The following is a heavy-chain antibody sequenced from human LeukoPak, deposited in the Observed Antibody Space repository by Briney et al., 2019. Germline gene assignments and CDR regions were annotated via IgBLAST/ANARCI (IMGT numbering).Heavy chain of an antibody. CDR2: IYSDNT. CDR3: AGGQQLITGDDAFDI. D-gene: IGHD6-13*01. J-gene: IGHJ3*02. Sequence: GGSLRLSCAASGFTLSSYSMNWVRQAPGKGLEWVSFIYSDNTHYSDSVKGRFTISRDNSKNTLYLQMNSLRAEDTAVYYCAGGQQLITGDDAFDIWGQGTMVTVSS. V-gene: IGHV3-53*01. CDR1: GFTLSSYS.